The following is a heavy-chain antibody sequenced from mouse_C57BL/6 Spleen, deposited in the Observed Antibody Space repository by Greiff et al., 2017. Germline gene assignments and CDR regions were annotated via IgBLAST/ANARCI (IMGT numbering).Heavy chain of an antibody. J-gene: IGHJ4*01. CDR2: ISSGSSTI. V-gene: IGHV5-17*01. CDR1: GFTFSDYG. CDR3: ARGIEAMDY. Sequence: EVMLVESGGGLVKPGGSLKLSCAASGFTFSDYGMHWVRQAPEEGLEWVAYISSGSSTIYYAGTVKGRFTISSDNAKNTLFLQMTSLRSEDTAMYYCARGIEAMDYWGQGTSVTVSS.